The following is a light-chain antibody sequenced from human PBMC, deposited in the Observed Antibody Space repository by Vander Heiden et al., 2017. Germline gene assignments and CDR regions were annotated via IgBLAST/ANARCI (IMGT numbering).Light chain of an antibody. V-gene: IGLV3-1*01. CDR2: QAT. CDR3: QAWDSSTVV. Sequence: SYELTQPPSVSVSPGQTASITCSGDKLGEKYACWYQQKPGKAPVLVIYQATKRPSGIPERFSGSNSGKTATLTISGTQAMDEADYYCQAWDSSTVVFGGGTKLTVL. J-gene: IGLJ2*01. CDR1: KLGEKY.